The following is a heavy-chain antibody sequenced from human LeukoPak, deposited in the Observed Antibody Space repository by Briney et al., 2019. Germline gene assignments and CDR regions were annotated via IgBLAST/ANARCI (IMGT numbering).Heavy chain of an antibody. CDR1: GGTFSSYA. D-gene: IGHD1-26*01. V-gene: IGHV1-69*05. Sequence: SVKVSCKASGGTFSSYAISWVRQAPGQGLEWMGGIIPIFGTANYAQKFQGRVTITTDEPTSTAYMELSSLRSEDTAVYYCARSYLPSYSGSYYFEGWGQGTLVTVSS. CDR3: ARSYLPSYSGSYYFEG. CDR2: IIPIFGTA. J-gene: IGHJ4*02.